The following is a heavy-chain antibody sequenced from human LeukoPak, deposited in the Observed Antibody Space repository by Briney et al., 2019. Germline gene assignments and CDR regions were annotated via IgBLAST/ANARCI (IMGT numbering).Heavy chain of an antibody. CDR2: INPNSGGT. V-gene: IGHV1-2*06. CDR3: VRDVLLDGYSYGMG. CDR1: GGTFSSYA. Sequence: ASVKVSCKASGGTFSSYAISWVRQAPGQGLEWMGRINPNSGGTNYAQKFQGRVTMTRDTSISTAYMELSRLRSDDTAVYYCVRDVLLDGYSYGMGWGQGTLVTVSS. D-gene: IGHD5-18*01. J-gene: IGHJ4*02.